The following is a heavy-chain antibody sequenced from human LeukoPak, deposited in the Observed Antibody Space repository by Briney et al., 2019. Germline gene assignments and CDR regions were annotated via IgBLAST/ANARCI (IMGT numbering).Heavy chain of an antibody. CDR1: GGPFSGYY. V-gene: IGHV4-34*01. Sequence: SETLSLTCAVYGGPFSGYYWSWIRQPPGKGLEWIGEINHSGSTNYNPSLKSRVTISVDTSKNQFSLKLSSVTAADTAVYYCARYPKSYSSGWTAFDIWGQGTMVTVSS. CDR2: INHSGST. CDR3: ARYPKSYSSGWTAFDI. D-gene: IGHD6-19*01. J-gene: IGHJ3*02.